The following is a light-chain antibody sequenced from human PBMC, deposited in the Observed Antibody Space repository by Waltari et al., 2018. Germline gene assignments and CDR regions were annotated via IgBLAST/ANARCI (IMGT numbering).Light chain of an antibody. V-gene: IGLV2-11*01. J-gene: IGLJ3*02. CDR2: DVT. CDR1: SSAVGGHNY. CDR3: CSYAGRYTRV. Sequence: QSALTQPRSVSGSPGQSVTISCTGTSSAVGGHNYVSWYQQHPGKAPKPMISDVTNRPSGVPDRFSGSKSGNTASLTISGLQAEDEADYYCCSYAGRYTRVFGGGTKLTVL.